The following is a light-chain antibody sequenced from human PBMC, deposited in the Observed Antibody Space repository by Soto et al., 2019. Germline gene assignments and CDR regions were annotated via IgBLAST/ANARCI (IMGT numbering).Light chain of an antibody. V-gene: IGLV2-14*01. CDR1: SSDVGGYNY. Sequence: QSVLTQPASVSGSPGQSITISCTGISSDVGGYNYVSWYQHHPGKAPKLMIYEVSNRPSGVSYRFSGSKSGNTASLTISGLQGEDEADYYCNSYTGSGIVFGTGTKVTVL. CDR2: EVS. J-gene: IGLJ1*01. CDR3: NSYTGSGIV.